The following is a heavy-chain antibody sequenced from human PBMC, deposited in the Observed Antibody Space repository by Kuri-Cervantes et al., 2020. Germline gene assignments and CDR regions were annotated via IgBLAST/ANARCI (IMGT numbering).Heavy chain of an antibody. CDR3: ARDRYGYSSLDY. Sequence: SETLSLTCTVSGASVSSYYWSWIRQPPGKRLEWIGYISNTGSTNYNPSLKSRVTISLDTSKNQFSLKLSSVTAADTAAYYCARDRYGYSSLDYWGQGTLVTVSS. CDR2: ISNTGST. D-gene: IGHD5-24*01. CDR1: GASVSSYY. J-gene: IGHJ4*02. V-gene: IGHV4-59*02.